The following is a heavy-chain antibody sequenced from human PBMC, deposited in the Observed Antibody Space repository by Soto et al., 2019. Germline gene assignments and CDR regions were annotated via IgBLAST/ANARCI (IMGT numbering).Heavy chain of an antibody. V-gene: IGHV1-3*01. CDR3: ARGPGGPDGPGDY. J-gene: IGHJ4*02. Sequence: QVQFVQSGAEVKKPGASVKVSCKASGYIFTNYAMHWVRQAPGQRLEWMGWINPGNGNTKYSQRFQGRVTITRDTSASTAYMELSSLRSEDTAVYYCARGPGGPDGPGDYWGQGTLVTVS. CDR2: INPGNGNT. D-gene: IGHD2-15*01. CDR1: GYIFTNYA.